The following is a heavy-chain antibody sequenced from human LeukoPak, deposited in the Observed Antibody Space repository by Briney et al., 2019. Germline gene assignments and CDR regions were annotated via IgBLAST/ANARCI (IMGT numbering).Heavy chain of an antibody. J-gene: IGHJ4*02. V-gene: IGHV4-39*07. CDR1: GGSISSSSYY. CDR2: IYYSGST. D-gene: IGHD6-19*01. Sequence: SETLSLTCTVSGGSISSSSYYWGWIRQPPGKGLEWIGSIYYSGSTYYNPSLKSRVTMSVDTSKNQFSLKLSSVTAADTAVYYCARTWYSSGWYRIYWGQGTLVTVSS. CDR3: ARTWYSSGWYRIY.